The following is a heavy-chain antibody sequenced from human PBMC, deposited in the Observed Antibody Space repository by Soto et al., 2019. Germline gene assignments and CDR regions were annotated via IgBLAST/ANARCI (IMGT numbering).Heavy chain of an antibody. CDR1: GGTFSSYA. J-gene: IGHJ3*02. V-gene: IGHV1-69*06. Sequence: SVKVSCKASGGTFSSYAISWVRQAPGQGLEWMGGIIPIFGTANYAQKFQGRVTITADKSTSTAYMELSSLRSEDTAVYYCASATMNGAFDIWGQGTMATVSS. CDR3: ASATMNGAFDI. CDR2: IIPIFGTA. D-gene: IGHD3-22*01.